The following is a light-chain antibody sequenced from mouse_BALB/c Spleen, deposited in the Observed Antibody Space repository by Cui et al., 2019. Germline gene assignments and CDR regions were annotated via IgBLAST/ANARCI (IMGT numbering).Light chain of an antibody. CDR1: QGISNY. J-gene: IGKJ2*01. CDR2: YTS. Sequence: DIQMTQTTSSLSASLGDRVTISCSARQGISNYLHWYQQKPDGTVKLLIYYTSSLPSGVPSRFSGSGSGTYYSLTISNLEPEDIATYYCQQYSKLPYTFGGGTKLEIK. V-gene: IGKV10-94*01. CDR3: QQYSKLPYT.